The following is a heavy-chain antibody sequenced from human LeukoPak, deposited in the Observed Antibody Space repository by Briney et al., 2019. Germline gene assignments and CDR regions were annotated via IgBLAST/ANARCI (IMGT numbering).Heavy chain of an antibody. Sequence: GASVKVSCKASGCTFTSYGINWVRQAPGQGLEWMGWISAYNGNTNYAQKLQGRVTMTTDTSTSTAYMELRSLRSDDTAVYYCARDLALRYYGSGSRGAFDIWGQGTMVTVSS. CDR1: GCTFTSYG. CDR2: ISAYNGNT. D-gene: IGHD3-10*01. J-gene: IGHJ3*02. V-gene: IGHV1-18*01. CDR3: ARDLALRYYGSGSRGAFDI.